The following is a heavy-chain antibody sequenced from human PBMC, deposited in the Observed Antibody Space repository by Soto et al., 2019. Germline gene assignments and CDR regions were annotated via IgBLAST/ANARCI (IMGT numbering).Heavy chain of an antibody. CDR2: INDGNDNT. CDR3: ARHRRSSSWLDS. CDR1: GYTFTTSF. V-gene: IGHV1-3*01. D-gene: IGHD6-13*01. J-gene: IGHJ5*01. Sequence: ASVKVYCKASGYTFTTSFIHWVRQAPGQRLEWMGWINDGNDNTKYSQKFQGRVTITRDTSANTAYMELSSLRSEDTAMYYCARHRRSSSWLDSWGQGTLVTVSS.